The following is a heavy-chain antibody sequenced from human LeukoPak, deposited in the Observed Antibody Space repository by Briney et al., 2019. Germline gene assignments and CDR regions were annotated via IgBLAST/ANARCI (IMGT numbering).Heavy chain of an antibody. Sequence: GGSLRLSCPASGFTFSSHSMNWVRQAPGKVLEWVSSISSSSSYIYYADSVKGRLTISRDKAKNSVYLQLHRLRAEDTAVYYCAREGSSWYSGGFHYWGQGTLVTVSS. CDR3: AREGSSWYSGGFHY. D-gene: IGHD6-13*01. CDR2: ISSSSSYI. CDR1: GFTFSSHS. V-gene: IGHV3-21*01. J-gene: IGHJ4*02.